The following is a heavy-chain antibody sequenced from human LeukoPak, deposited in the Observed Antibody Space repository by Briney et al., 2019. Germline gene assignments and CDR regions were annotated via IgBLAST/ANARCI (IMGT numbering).Heavy chain of an antibody. J-gene: IGHJ4*02. D-gene: IGHD3-10*01. CDR2: IYTSGST. V-gene: IGHV4-61*02. Sequence: SETLSLTCTVSGGSISSGSYYWSWIRQPAGKGLEWIGRIYTSGSTNYNPSLKSRVTMSLDTSNNQFSLKLNSVTAADTAVYYCAKEGMIRGVIDYWGQGALVTVSS. CDR3: AKEGMIRGVIDY. CDR1: GGSISSGSYY.